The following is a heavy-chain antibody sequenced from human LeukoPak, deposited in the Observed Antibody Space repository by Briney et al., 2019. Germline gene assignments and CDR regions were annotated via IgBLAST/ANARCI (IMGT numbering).Heavy chain of an antibody. V-gene: IGHV3-66*01. Sequence: QPGGSLRLSCEVSGLSVRNEFMNWVRQSPGRGLEWVSAMYRDGSSDYADSARDRFTISRDNSKNIVFRHMKTLRVDDTAIYYCARDKRRYFDWWGQGTLATVSS. J-gene: IGHJ4*02. CDR1: GLSVRNEF. CDR2: MYRDGSS. D-gene: IGHD3-9*01. CDR3: ARDKRRYFDW.